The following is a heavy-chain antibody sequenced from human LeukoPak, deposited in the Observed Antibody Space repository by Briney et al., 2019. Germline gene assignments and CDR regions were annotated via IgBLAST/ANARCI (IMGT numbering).Heavy chain of an antibody. CDR1: GFTVSSNY. CDR2: IYSGGST. J-gene: IGHJ4*02. CDR3: ARDRSGYYPYYFDY. D-gene: IGHD3-22*01. Sequence: GGPLRLSCAASGFTVSSNYMSWVRQAPGKGLEWVSVIYSGGSTYYADSVKGRFTISRDNSKNTLYLQMNSLRAEDTAVYYCARDRSGYYPYYFDYWGQGTLVTVSS. V-gene: IGHV3-66*02.